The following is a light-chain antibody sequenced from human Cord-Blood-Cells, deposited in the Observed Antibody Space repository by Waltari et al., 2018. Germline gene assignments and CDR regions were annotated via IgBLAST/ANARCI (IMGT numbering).Light chain of an antibody. V-gene: IGKV1-9*01. J-gene: IGKJ4*01. Sequence: DIQFTQSPSSLSASVGGRVTITCRASQGISSYLAWYQQKPGKAPKLLIYAASTLQSGVPSRFSGSGSGTEFTLTISSLQPEDFATYYYQQLNSYPLTFGGGTKVEIK. CDR3: QQLNSYPLT. CDR1: QGISSY. CDR2: AAS.